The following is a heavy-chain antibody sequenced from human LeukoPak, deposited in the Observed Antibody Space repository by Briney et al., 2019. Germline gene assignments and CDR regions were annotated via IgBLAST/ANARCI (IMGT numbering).Heavy chain of an antibody. CDR1: GFTFSSYA. J-gene: IGHJ4*02. D-gene: IGHD3-22*01. V-gene: IGHV3-23*01. CDR3: ARDVGYDSSGYYPYYFDY. CDR2: ISSSGGAI. Sequence: PGGSLRLSCAASGFTFSSYAMSWVRQAPGKGLEWVSAISSSGGAIYYAASVKGRFTISRDMSKNTVFLQMNSLSVEDMAVYYCARDVGYDSSGYYPYYFDYWGQGTLGTVSS.